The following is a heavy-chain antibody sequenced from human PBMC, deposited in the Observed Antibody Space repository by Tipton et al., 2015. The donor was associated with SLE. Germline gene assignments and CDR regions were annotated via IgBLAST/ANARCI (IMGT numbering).Heavy chain of an antibody. V-gene: IGHV4-34*01. D-gene: IGHD6-13*01. J-gene: IGHJ6*01. CDR1: GGSISSYY. Sequence: AGLVKPSETLSLTCTVSGGSISSYYWSWIRQPPGKGVEWIGEINHRGSTNYNPSLKSRVTISVDTSKNQFSLKLRSVTAADTAVYYWASGYSSTWYGMDVWGQGTTVTVSS. CDR2: INHRGST. CDR3: ASGYSSTWYGMDV.